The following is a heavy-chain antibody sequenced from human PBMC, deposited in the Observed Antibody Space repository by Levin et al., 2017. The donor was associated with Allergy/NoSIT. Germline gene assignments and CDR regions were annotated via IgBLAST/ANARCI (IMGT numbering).Heavy chain of an antibody. V-gene: IGHV3-48*01. D-gene: IGHD3-16*01. CDR1: GFTFSSYS. J-gene: IGHJ6*02. CDR3: ASQTFSYDYGMDV. Sequence: GGSLRLSCAASGFTFSSYSMNWVRQAPGKGLEWVSYISSSSSTIYYADSVKGRFTISRDNAKNSLYLQMNSLRAEDTAVYYCASQTFSYDYGMDVWGQGTTVTVSS. CDR2: ISSSSSTI.